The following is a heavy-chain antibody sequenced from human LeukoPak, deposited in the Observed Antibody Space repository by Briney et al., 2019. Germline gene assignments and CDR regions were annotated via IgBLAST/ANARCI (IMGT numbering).Heavy chain of an antibody. J-gene: IGHJ4*02. CDR1: GFTFSSYT. CDR2: ISGSGDPT. D-gene: IGHD3-22*01. CDR3: ARVLYYYDSSGYAPGY. Sequence: GGSLRLSCAASGFTFSSYTMIWVRQGPGKGLEWVSFISGSGDPTYVDSVKGRFTISRDNSKKTLYLQMNSLRAEDTAVNYCARVLYYYDSSGYAPGYWGQGTLVTVSS. V-gene: IGHV3-23*01.